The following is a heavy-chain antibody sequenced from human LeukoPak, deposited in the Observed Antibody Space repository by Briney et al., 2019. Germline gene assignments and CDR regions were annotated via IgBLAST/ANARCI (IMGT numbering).Heavy chain of an antibody. CDR3: ARHYLSDGILSTFDP. CDR1: GGSISSSPYY. D-gene: IGHD2-2*01. CDR2: IYYRGNT. Sequence: KSSETLSLTCTVSGGSISSSPYYWGWIRQPPGKGLEWIGTIYYRGNTYSNPSLNSRVTISLDTSKNQFSLRLRSVTAADTALYYCARHYLSDGILSTFDPWGQGTLVTVSS. J-gene: IGHJ5*02. V-gene: IGHV4-39*01.